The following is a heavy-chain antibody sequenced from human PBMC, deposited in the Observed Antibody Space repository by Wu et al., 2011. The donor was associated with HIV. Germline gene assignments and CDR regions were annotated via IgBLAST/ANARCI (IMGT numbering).Heavy chain of an antibody. CDR3: ARDFGGDGDS. D-gene: IGHD2-21*01. Sequence: QVQLVQSGAAVKKPGSSVKVSCKASGGTFNSYGITWVRQAPGRGLEWMGGIIPIFGTANYAQKFQGRVTITADKSTSTAYMELSSLRSEDTAMYYCARDFGGDGDSWGQGTLVTVSS. CDR1: GGTFNSYG. CDR2: IIPIFGTA. V-gene: IGHV1-69*14. J-gene: IGHJ4*02.